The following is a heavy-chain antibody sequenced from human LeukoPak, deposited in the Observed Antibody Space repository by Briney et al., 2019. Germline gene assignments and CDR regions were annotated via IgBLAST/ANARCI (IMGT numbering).Heavy chain of an antibody. CDR3: AKDRLAAAGVIDY. J-gene: IGHJ4*02. CDR2: ISYDGSNK. Sequence: GGSLRLSCAASGFTFSSYGMHWVRQAPGKGLEWVAVISYDGSNKYYADSVKGRFTISRDNSKNTLYLQINSLRAEDTAVYYCAKDRLAAAGVIDYWGQGTLVTVSS. CDR1: GFTFSSYG. D-gene: IGHD6-13*01. V-gene: IGHV3-30*18.